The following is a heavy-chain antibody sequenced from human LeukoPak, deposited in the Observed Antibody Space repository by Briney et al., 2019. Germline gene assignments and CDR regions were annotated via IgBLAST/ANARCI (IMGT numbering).Heavy chain of an antibody. CDR2: IYYSGST. V-gene: IGHV4-59*01. D-gene: IGHD5-12*01. Sequence: SEALSLTCSVSGGSISSDYWTWVRQPPGKGLEWIGYIYYSGSTNYNPSLKSRVTTSLDTSKNQFSLKLSSVTAADTAVYYCARESSYDGAFDIWGQGTVVTVSS. CDR3: ARESSYDGAFDI. CDR1: GGSISSDY. J-gene: IGHJ3*02.